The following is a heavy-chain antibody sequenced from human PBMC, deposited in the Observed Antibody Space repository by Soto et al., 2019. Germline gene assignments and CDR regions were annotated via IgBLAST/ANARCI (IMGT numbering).Heavy chain of an antibody. D-gene: IGHD3-3*01. CDR1: GFTFSNAW. J-gene: IGHJ6*02. CDR3: TTALLLRFLEWYGMDV. CDR2: IKSKTDGGTT. V-gene: IGHV3-15*07. Sequence: GGSLRLSCAASGFTFSNAWMNWVRQAPGKGLEWVGRIKSKTDGGTTDYAAPVKGRFTISRDDSKNTLYLQMNSLKTEDTAVYYCTTALLLRFLEWYGMDVWGQGTTVTSP.